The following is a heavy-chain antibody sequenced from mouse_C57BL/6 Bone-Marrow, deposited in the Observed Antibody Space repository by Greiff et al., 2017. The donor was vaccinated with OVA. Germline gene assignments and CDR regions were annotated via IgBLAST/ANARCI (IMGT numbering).Heavy chain of an antibody. CDR3: ARWGTAQATSWFAY. CDR1: GYAFTNYL. Sequence: VKLQESGAELVRPGTSVKVSCKASGYAFTNYLIEWVKQRPGQGLEWIGVINPGSGGTNYNEKFKGKATLTADKSSSTAYMQLSSLTSEDSAVYFCARWGTAQATSWFAYWGQGTLVTVSA. V-gene: IGHV1-54*01. J-gene: IGHJ3*01. CDR2: INPGSGGT. D-gene: IGHD3-2*02.